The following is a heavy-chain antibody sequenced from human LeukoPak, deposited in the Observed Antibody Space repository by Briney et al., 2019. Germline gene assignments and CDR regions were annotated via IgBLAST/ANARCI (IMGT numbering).Heavy chain of an antibody. D-gene: IGHD6-19*01. CDR1: GFTFNRDW. V-gene: IGHV3-7*01. CDR2: IKEDGSEK. Sequence: GGSLRLTCTASGFTFNRDWTAWVRQAPGKGLEWVANIKEDGSEKNYVDSVKGRFTISRDNAENSVYLQMNDLRAEDTGVYYCVTKEPSTSGWSYWGQGTLVTVSS. J-gene: IGHJ4*02. CDR3: VTKEPSTSGWSY.